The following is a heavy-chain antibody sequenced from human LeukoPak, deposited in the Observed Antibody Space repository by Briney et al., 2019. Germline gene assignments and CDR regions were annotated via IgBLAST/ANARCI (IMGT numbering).Heavy chain of an antibody. CDR3: ARNYAYNHFDY. D-gene: IGHD5-24*01. J-gene: IGHJ4*02. Sequence: GGSLRLSCAVSGFTFSSSWMTWVGQAPGKGLEGVATMNSDGGQKSYVDSVKGRFTISRDNAKNSLYLQMNSLRAEDTAVYYCARNYAYNHFDYWGQGTLVTVSS. CDR2: MNSDGGQK. CDR1: GFTFSSSW. V-gene: IGHV3-7*01.